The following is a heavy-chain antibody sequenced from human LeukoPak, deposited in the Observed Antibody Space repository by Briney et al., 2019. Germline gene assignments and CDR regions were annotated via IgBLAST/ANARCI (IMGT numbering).Heavy chain of an antibody. V-gene: IGHV3-21*01. D-gene: IGHD2/OR15-2a*01. CDR1: GFTFSSHA. J-gene: IGHJ4*02. CDR2: VSSSGTKI. Sequence: PGGSLRLSCAASGFTFSSHAMNWVRQAPGKGLEWVSSVSSSGTKIFYADSERGRFTVSRDNAGNSLSPQMDSLRVEDTAVYYCTRELLSLQQGLDYWGQGTLVTVSS. CDR3: TRELLSLQQGLDY.